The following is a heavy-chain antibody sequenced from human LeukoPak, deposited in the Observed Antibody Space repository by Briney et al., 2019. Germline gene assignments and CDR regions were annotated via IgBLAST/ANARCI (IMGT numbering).Heavy chain of an antibody. V-gene: IGHV3-23*01. CDR3: AKEGGYYDILTGYSYTRFDY. Sequence: PSETLSLTCTVSGGSISSYYWSWIRQPPGKGLEWVSAISGSGGSTYYADSVKGRFTISRDNSKNTLYLQMNSLRAEDTAVYYCAKEGGYYDILTGYSYTRFDYWGQGTLVTVSS. CDR1: GGSISSYY. J-gene: IGHJ4*02. CDR2: ISGSGGST. D-gene: IGHD3-9*01.